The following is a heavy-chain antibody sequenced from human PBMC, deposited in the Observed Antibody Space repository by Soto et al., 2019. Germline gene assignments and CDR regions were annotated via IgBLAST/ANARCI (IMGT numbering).Heavy chain of an antibody. CDR3: ARAPGYDHYHYYGMDV. J-gene: IGHJ6*02. V-gene: IGHV6-1*01. CDR2: TYYRSKWYN. Sequence: SQTLTHTCAISGESVSSNRAAWNWIRQSPSRGLEWLGRTYYRSKWYNDYAVSVNSRITINPDTSKNQFSLQMNSVTPEDTAVYYCARAPGYDHYHYYGMDVWGQGTTVTVSS. D-gene: IGHD3-3*01. CDR1: GESVSSNRAA.